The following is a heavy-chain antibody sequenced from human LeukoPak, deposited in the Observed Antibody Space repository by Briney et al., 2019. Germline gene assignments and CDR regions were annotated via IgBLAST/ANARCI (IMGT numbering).Heavy chain of an antibody. J-gene: IGHJ1*01. CDR1: GYTFTSYA. D-gene: IGHD2-15*01. CDR3: ASDLGYCSGGSCYGEYFQH. V-gene: IGHV7-4-1*02. Sequence: ASVKVSCKASGYTFTSYAMNWVGQAPGQGLEWMGWINTNTGNPTYAQGFTGRFVFSLDTSVSTAYLQISSLKAEDTAVYYCASDLGYCSGGSCYGEYFQHWGQGTLVTVSS. CDR2: INTNTGNP.